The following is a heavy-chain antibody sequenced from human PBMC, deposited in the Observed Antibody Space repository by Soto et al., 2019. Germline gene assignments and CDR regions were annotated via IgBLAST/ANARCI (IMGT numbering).Heavy chain of an antibody. D-gene: IGHD6-19*01. J-gene: IGHJ5*02. CDR2: ISGTDDYT. V-gene: IGHV3-23*01. CDR3: AKSSRQSASAIQAFLDP. Sequence: GGSLRLSCAASGFTFSNFAMTWVRQAPGEGLEWVSSISGTDDYTYYADSVKGRFTISRDNALNTLSLHMNNLRADDTAVYYCAKSSRQSASAIQAFLDPWGLGTLVTVYS. CDR1: GFTFSNFA.